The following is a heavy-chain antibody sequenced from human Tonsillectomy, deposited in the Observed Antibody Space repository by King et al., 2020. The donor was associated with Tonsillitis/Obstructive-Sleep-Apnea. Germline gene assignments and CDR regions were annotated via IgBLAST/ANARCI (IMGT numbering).Heavy chain of an antibody. V-gene: IGHV4-59*01. CDR2: IYYSGGT. CDR3: ARVYPPNYYDSRGYTFDY. Sequence: VQLQESGPGLVKPSETLSLTCTVSGGSISRYYWSWIRQPPGKGLECIGSIYYSGGTSYTPSLKSRVAISVDTSKNQFFLQLRSVTAADTAVYYCARVYPPNYYDSRGYTFDYWGQGTLVTVSS. J-gene: IGHJ4*02. CDR1: GGSISRYY. D-gene: IGHD3-22*01.